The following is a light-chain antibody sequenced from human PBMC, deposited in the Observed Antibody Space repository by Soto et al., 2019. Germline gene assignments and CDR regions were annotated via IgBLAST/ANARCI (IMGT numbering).Light chain of an antibody. CDR2: RND. CDR1: TSNLGSNF. Sequence: QSVLTQPPSASGNPGQRVTISCSGSTSNLGSNFVYWYQQVPGAAPKLLISRNDQRPSGVPDRFSGSKSGTSASLAISGLRSEDEADYHCAAWDDSLSGVVFGGGTKLTVL. J-gene: IGLJ3*02. CDR3: AAWDDSLSGVV. V-gene: IGLV1-47*01.